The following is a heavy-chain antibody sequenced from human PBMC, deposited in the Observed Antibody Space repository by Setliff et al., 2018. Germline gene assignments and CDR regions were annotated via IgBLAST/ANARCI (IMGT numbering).Heavy chain of an antibody. D-gene: IGHD3-3*02. J-gene: IGHJ5*02. CDR1: GDSISSGIYH. CDR2: IYVSTGST. CDR3: ARAGIELGQYNWFDP. Sequence: SETLSLTCTVSGDSISSGIYHWSWIRQSAGKGLEWIGRIYVSTGSTNYSPSLKSRVSISVDRSKNQFSLNLTSVTAADTAVYYCARAGIELGQYNWFDPWGQGTLVTVSS. V-gene: IGHV4-61*02.